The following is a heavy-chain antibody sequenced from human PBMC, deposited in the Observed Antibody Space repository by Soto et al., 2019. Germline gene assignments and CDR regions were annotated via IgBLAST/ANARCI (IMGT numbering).Heavy chain of an antibody. V-gene: IGHV4-4*07. CDR2: IYTSERA. Sequence: PSETLSLTCTVSGGSISDYYWSWIRQPAGKGLEWIGRIYTSERADYNPSLESRVTISTDTSKNQFSLRMTSMTAADSAVYYCARERREKIHDGYDIDYWGQGALVTVSS. D-gene: IGHD5-12*01. CDR3: ARERREKIHDGYDIDY. CDR1: GGSISDYY. J-gene: IGHJ4*02.